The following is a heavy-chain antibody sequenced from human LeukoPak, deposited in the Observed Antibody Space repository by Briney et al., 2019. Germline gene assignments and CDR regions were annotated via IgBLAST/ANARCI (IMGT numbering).Heavy chain of an antibody. CDR3: AREGGSGYYPHLNDY. Sequence: GGSLRLSCAASGFTFSSYSMNWVRQAPGKGLEWVSSISSSSSYIYYADSVKGRFTISRDNAKNSLYLQMNSLRAEDTAVYYCAREGGSGYYPHLNDYWGQGTLVTVSS. CDR1: GFTFSSYS. J-gene: IGHJ4*02. V-gene: IGHV3-21*01. D-gene: IGHD3-22*01. CDR2: ISSSSSYI.